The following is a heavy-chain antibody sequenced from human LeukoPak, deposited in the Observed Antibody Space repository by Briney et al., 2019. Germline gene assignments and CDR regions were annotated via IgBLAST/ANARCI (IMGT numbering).Heavy chain of an antibody. D-gene: IGHD3-10*01. CDR3: AKYAHYYGSGSYVPLYYFDY. CDR2: ISGSGGST. J-gene: IGHJ4*02. CDR1: GFTFSSYA. Sequence: GGSLRLSCAASGFTFSSYAMCWVRQAPGKGLEWVSAISGSGGSTYYADSVKGRFTISRDNSKNTLYLQMNSLRAEDTAVYYCAKYAHYYGSGSYVPLYYFDYWGQGTLVTVSS. V-gene: IGHV3-23*01.